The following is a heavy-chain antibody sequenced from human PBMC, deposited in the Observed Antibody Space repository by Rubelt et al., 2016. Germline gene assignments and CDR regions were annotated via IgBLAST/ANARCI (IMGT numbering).Heavy chain of an antibody. Sequence: GTFSSYAISWVRQAPGQGLEWMGGIIPILGIANYAQKFQGRVTITADKSTSTAYMELSSLRSEDTAVYYCARVVTAARAPQRIMDVWGQGTTVTVSS. V-gene: IGHV1-69*10. D-gene: IGHD6-6*01. CDR3: ARVVTAARAPQRIMDV. CDR1: GTFSSYA. CDR2: IIPILGIA. J-gene: IGHJ6*02.